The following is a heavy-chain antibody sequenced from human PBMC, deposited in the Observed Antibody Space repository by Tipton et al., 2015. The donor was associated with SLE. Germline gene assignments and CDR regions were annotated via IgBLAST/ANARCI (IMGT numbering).Heavy chain of an antibody. CDR3: ARATDWNLSPDV. CDR2: IHSSGRT. CDR1: GGSISSYY. D-gene: IGHD1-7*01. J-gene: IGHJ6*04. Sequence: TLSLTCTVSGGSISSYYWSWIRQPPGKGLEWIAYIHSSGRTNYNPSLKSRLTISLDTSKNQFSLNLTSVTAADTAVYYCARATDWNLSPDVWGKGTTVTVSS. V-gene: IGHV4-59*01.